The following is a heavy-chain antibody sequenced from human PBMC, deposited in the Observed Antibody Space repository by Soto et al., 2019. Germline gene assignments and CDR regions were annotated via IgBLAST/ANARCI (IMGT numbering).Heavy chain of an antibody. Sequence: GGSLRLSCAASGFTFSSYAMHWVRQAPGKGLEWVAVISYDGSNKYYADSVKGRFTISRDNSKNTLYLQMNSLRAEDTAVYYCARELLGGSFDYWGQGTLVTVSS. CDR1: GFTFSSYA. D-gene: IGHD2-21*01. J-gene: IGHJ4*02. CDR2: ISYDGSNK. V-gene: IGHV3-30-3*01. CDR3: ARELLGGSFDY.